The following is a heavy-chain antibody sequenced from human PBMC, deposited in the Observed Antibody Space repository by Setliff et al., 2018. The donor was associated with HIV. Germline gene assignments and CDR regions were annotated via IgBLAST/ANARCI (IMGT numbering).Heavy chain of an antibody. J-gene: IGHJ6*04. Sequence: SVKVSCKASGGTFSTYAISWVRQAPGQGLEWMGGIIPIFGTANYDQRFQGRVTITADETTSTAYMELSSLRSEDTAVYFCARDSRDIVVVIAPEPEPYYYYGMDVWGEGTTVTVSS. CDR3: ARDSRDIVVVIAPEPEPYYYYGMDV. CDR2: IIPIFGTA. D-gene: IGHD2-15*01. CDR1: GGTFSTYA. V-gene: IGHV1-69*13.